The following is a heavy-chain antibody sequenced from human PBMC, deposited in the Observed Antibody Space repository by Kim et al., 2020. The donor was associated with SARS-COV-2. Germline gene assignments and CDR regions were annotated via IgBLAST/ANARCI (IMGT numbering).Heavy chain of an antibody. D-gene: IGHD2-15*01. Sequence: YDADSVKGQFTISRDNSKNTLYLQMNSLRAEDTAVYYCAKGKVVAATPDYWGQGTLVTVSS. V-gene: IGHV3-23*01. J-gene: IGHJ4*02. CDR3: AKGKVVAATPDY.